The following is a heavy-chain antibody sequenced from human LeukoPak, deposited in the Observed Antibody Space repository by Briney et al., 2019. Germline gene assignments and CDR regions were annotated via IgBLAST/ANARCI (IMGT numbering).Heavy chain of an antibody. Sequence: SETLSLTCTVSGYSISRGYYWGWIRQPPGKGLEWIGYIYYSGSTNYNPSLKSRVTISVDTSKNQFSLRLSSVTAADTAVYYCARVTGYMTEDYFDYWGQGTLITVSS. D-gene: IGHD6-13*01. CDR3: ARVTGYMTEDYFDY. CDR2: IYYSGST. CDR1: GYSISRGYY. J-gene: IGHJ4*02. V-gene: IGHV4-61*01.